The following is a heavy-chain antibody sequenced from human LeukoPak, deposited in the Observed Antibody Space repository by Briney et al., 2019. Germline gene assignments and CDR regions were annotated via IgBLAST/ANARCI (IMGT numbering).Heavy chain of an antibody. J-gene: IGHJ4*02. CDR2: IYQSGST. CDR1: GYSISSGYY. V-gene: IGHV4-38-2*02. Sequence: SETLSLTCAVSGYSISSGYYWGWIRQPPGKGLEWIGTIYQSGSTYYNPSLKSRVTISIDTSKNQFSLKLNSVTAADTAVYYCAREAARESLDYWGQGTLVTVSS. D-gene: IGHD6-6*01. CDR3: AREAARESLDY.